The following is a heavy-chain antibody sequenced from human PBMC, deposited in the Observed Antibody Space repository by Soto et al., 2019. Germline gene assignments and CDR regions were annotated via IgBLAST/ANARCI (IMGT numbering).Heavy chain of an antibody. CDR1: GFTVRRNY. J-gene: IGHJ4*02. D-gene: IGHD3-10*01. Sequence: EVQLVESGGGLVQPGGSLRLSCAASGFTVRRNYMNWVHQAPGKGLEWVSVIHSGGDTHYADSVKGRFTISKDNSKNTVYLQMNSLRAEYTAVYYCARDPFGSETQDSDYWGQGTLVTVSS. CDR2: IHSGGDT. CDR3: ARDPFGSETQDSDY. V-gene: IGHV3-66*01.